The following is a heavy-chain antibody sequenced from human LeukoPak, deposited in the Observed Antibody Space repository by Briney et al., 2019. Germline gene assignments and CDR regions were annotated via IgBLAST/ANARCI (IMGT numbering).Heavy chain of an antibody. CDR2: IYHSGSP. Sequence: SGTLSLTCAVSGGSISSNNWWGWVRQPPGKGLEWIGEIYHSGSPNYNPSLKSQVTISVDKSRNHFSLNLSSVTAADTAVYYCARVNINNWHSCDYWGQGTLVTVSS. CDR3: ARVNINNWHSCDY. J-gene: IGHJ4*02. D-gene: IGHD1-1*01. V-gene: IGHV4-4*02. CDR1: GGSISSNNW.